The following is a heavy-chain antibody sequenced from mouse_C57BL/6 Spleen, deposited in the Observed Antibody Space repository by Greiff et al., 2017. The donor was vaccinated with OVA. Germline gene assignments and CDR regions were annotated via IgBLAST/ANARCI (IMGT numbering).Heavy chain of an antibody. Sequence: VQLQQSGPELVKPGASVKISCKASGYTFTDYYMNWVKQSHGKSLEWIGDINPNNGGTSYNQKFKGKATLTVDKSSSTAYMELRSLTSEDSAVYYCARIISGSSYGYFDVWGTGTTVTVSS. CDR2: INPNNGGT. CDR3: ARIISGSSYGYFDV. J-gene: IGHJ1*03. CDR1: GYTFTDYY. D-gene: IGHD1-1*01. V-gene: IGHV1-26*01.